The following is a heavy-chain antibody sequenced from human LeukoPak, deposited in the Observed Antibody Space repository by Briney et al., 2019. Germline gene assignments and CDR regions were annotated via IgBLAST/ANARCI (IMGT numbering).Heavy chain of an antibody. V-gene: IGHV5-51*01. CDR2: IYPGDSDT. Sequence: GESLKISCKGSGYSFTSYWNGWVRQMPGKGLEWMGIIYPGDSDTRYSPSFQGQVTISADKSISTAYLQWSSLKASDTAMYYCARSSSIAARPIYYYMDVWGKGTTVTVSS. CDR3: ARSSSIAARPIYYYMDV. D-gene: IGHD6-6*01. J-gene: IGHJ6*03. CDR1: GYSFTSYW.